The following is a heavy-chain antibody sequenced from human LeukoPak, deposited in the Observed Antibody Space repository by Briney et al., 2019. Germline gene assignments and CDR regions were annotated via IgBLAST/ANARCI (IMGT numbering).Heavy chain of an antibody. CDR1: GFTFSSYW. Sequence: GGSLRLSCAASGFTFSSYWMHWVRQAPGKGLVWVSRINSDGSSTSYADSVKGRFTISRDSAKNTLYLQMNSLRAEDTAVYYCAREAGAPFARSEKTRDKYNWFDPWGQGTLVTVSS. J-gene: IGHJ5*02. CDR2: INSDGSST. CDR3: AREAGAPFARSEKTRDKYNWFDP. V-gene: IGHV3-74*01. D-gene: IGHD6-19*01.